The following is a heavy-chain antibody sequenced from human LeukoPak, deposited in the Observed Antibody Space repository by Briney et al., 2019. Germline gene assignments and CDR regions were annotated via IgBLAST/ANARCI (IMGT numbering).Heavy chain of an antibody. V-gene: IGHV4-4*07. CDR2: IYTSGST. D-gene: IGHD3-16*01. CDR3: ARLGGSRDFDY. Sequence: SETLSLTCTVSGGSISSYYWSWIRQPAGKGLEWIGRIYTSGSTNYNPSLKSRVTMSVDTSKNQFSLRLKFVTAADTAVYYCARLGGSRDFDYWGQGTLVTVSS. J-gene: IGHJ4*02. CDR1: GGSISSYY.